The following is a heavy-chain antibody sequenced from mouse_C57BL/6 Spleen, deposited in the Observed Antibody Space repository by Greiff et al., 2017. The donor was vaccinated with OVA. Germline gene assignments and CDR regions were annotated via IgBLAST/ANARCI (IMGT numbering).Heavy chain of an antibody. CDR3: AREWDDYYGSSHWYFDV. Sequence: ESGPGLVKPSQSLSLTCSVTGYSITSGYYWNWIRQFPGNKLEWMGYISYDGSNNYNPSLKNRISITRDTSKNQFFLKLNSVTTEDTATYYCAREWDDYYGSSHWYFDVWGTGTTVTVSS. V-gene: IGHV3-6*01. CDR2: ISYDGSN. J-gene: IGHJ1*03. CDR1: GYSITSGYY. D-gene: IGHD1-1*01.